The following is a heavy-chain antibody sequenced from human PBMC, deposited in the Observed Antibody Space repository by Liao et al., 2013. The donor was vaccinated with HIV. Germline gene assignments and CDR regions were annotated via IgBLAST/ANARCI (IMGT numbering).Heavy chain of an antibody. D-gene: IGHD3-22*01. V-gene: IGHV4-34*01. Sequence: QVQVQQWGAGMLKPSETLSLTCAVLGRSLSGNFWSWIRQPPGKGLEWIGEINHSGSTKYNPSLKSRITISVDTSKNQFSLKLTSVTAADTAVYYCARGRGYYDSTSSGVRDAFDIWARGQWSPSLQ. CDR3: ARGRGYYDSTSSGVRDAFDI. J-gene: IGHJ3*02. CDR2: INHSGST. CDR1: GRSLSGNF.